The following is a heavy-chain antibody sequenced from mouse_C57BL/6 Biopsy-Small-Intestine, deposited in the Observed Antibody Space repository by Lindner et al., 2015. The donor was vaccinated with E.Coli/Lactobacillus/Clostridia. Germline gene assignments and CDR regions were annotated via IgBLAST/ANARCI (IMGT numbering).Heavy chain of an antibody. J-gene: IGHJ2*01. Sequence: VQLQESGAELLRPGTSVKMSCKASGYTFTNYWIGWAKQRPGRGLEWIGDIYPGGGYTNYNEKFKGKATLTADKSSRTAYMQFSSLTSEDSAIYYCARSLYDYFDYWGQGTTLTVSS. CDR1: GYTFTNYW. CDR3: ARSLYDYFDY. CDR2: IYPGGGYT. V-gene: IGHV1-63*01. D-gene: IGHD2-3*01.